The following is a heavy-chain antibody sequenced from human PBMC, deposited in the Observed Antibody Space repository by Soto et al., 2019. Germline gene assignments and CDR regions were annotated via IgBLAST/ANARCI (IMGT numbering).Heavy chain of an antibody. CDR3: ARARLERLRKEKTAFDY. D-gene: IGHD1-1*01. V-gene: IGHV4-34*01. J-gene: IGHJ4*02. Sequence: PSVTLSLTCAVYGGSLSGYYWSWIRQPPGKGLEWIGEINHSGSTNYNPSLKSRVTISVDTSKNQFSLKLSSVTAADTAVYYCARARLERLRKEKTAFDYWGQGTLVTVSS. CDR2: INHSGST. CDR1: GGSLSGYY.